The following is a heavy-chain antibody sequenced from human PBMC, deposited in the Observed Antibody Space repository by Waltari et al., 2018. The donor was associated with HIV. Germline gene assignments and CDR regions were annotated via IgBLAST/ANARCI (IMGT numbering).Heavy chain of an antibody. CDR2: IKQDGSEK. J-gene: IGHJ4*02. CDR1: GFTFSSYW. V-gene: IGHV3-7*04. D-gene: IGHD3-10*01. CDR3: ARGGFYGSGSKVN. Sequence: EVQLVESGGGLVQPGGSLRLSCAASGFTFSSYWMSWVRQAPGKGLDWVANIKQDGSEKYYVDPVNGRFTISRDNAENSLYLQMNSLRAEDTAVYYCARGGFYGSGSKVNWGQGTLVTVSS.